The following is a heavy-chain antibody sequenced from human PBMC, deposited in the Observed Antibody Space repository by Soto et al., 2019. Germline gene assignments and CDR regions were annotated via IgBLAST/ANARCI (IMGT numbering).Heavy chain of an antibody. CDR3: ARAGLEWSYNWFDP. CDR1: GGSISSGDYY. V-gene: IGHV4-30-4*01. D-gene: IGHD3-3*01. CDR2: IYYSGST. J-gene: IGHJ5*02. Sequence: VQLQESGPGLVKPSQTLSLTCTVSGGSISSGDYYWSWIRQPPGKGLEWIGYIYYSGSTYYNPSLXXXGXXSVDTSKNQFSLKLSSVTAADTAVYYCARAGLEWSYNWFDPWGQGTLVTVSS.